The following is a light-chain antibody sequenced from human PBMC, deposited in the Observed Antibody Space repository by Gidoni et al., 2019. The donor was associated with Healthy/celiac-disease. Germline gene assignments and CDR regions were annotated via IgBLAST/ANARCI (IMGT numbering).Light chain of an antibody. J-gene: IGLJ2*01. CDR3: QSADSSYVV. CDR2: KDS. CDR1: ALPKQY. V-gene: IGLV3-25*02. Sequence: SYELTQPPSVSESPGQTARIHCSGDALPKQYAYWYQQKPGQAPVLVIYKDSERPSGIPERFSGSSSGTTVTLTISGVQAEDEADYYCQSADSSYVVFGGGTKLTVL.